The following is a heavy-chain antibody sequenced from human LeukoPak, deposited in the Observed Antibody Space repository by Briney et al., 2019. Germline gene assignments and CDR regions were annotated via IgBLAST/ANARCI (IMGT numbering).Heavy chain of an antibody. CDR1: GFTFSDYY. CDR2: ISSSGSTI. CDR3: ARGLSLYYYDSSGYYYFDY. J-gene: IGHJ4*02. Sequence: GGSLRLSCAASGFTFSDYYMSWIRQAPGKGLEWVSYISSSGSTIYYADSVKGRFTISRDNAKNSLYLQMNSLRAEDTAVYYCARGLSLYYYDSSGYYYFDYWGQGTLVTVSS. D-gene: IGHD3-22*01. V-gene: IGHV3-11*04.